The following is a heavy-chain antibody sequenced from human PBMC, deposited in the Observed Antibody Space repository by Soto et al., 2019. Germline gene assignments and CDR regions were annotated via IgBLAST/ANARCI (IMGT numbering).Heavy chain of an antibody. CDR2: IFDSGTT. J-gene: IGHJ4*02. Sequence: QVQLEQSGPGLVKPSQTLSLTCNISGVSITSVNHYWSWIRQSPGEGLEWIGYIFDSGTTHYNPSLKGRLTIAGDTSQTQFSLTIHSVTVADTAVYYCAREVAGTGAFDYWGQGTLVTVSS. CDR3: AREVAGTGAFDY. D-gene: IGHD2-8*02. V-gene: IGHV4-31*02. CDR1: GVSITSVNHY.